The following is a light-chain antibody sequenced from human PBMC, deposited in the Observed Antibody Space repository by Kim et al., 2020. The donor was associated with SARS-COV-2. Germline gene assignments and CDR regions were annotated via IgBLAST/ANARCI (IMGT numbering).Light chain of an antibody. Sequence: QRVTITCSGSSSNIGSNTVSWYQQLPGTAPKRFIEGNSQRPSGVPDRFSGSKSGTSASLAISGLQSEDEADYYCAAWDDSLSGPVFGGGTQLTVL. V-gene: IGLV1-44*01. CDR3: AAWDDSLSGPV. J-gene: IGLJ2*01. CDR2: GNS. CDR1: SSNIGSNT.